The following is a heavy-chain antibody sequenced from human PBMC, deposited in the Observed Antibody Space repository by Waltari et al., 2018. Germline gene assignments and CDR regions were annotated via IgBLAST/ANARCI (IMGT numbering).Heavy chain of an antibody. J-gene: IGHJ4*02. V-gene: IGHV4-34*01. Sequence: QVQLQQWGAGLLKPSETLSLTCAVYGGSFSGYYWSWIRQPPGKGREGSGESNHSGSTDYKQSLKSRGTISVDTSKNQFSLKLSSVTAADTAVYYCARRGYSYGRYSISPSDYWGQGTLVTVSS. CDR1: GGSFSGYY. CDR2: SNHSGST. D-gene: IGHD5-18*01. CDR3: ARRGYSYGRYSISPSDY.